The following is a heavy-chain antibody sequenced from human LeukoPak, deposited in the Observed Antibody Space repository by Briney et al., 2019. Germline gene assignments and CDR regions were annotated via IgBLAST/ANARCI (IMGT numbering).Heavy chain of an antibody. D-gene: IGHD1-14*01. CDR2: IYYSGST. J-gene: IGHJ4*02. V-gene: IGHV4-30-4*01. CDR3: ARDLGSGGFDY. Sequence: PSEALSLTCTVSGGSISSGDYYWSWIRQPPGQGLEWIGYIYYSGSTYYNPSLKSRVTISVDTSKNQFSLKLSSVTAADTAVYYCARDLGSGGFDYWGQGTLVTVSS. CDR1: GGSISSGDYY.